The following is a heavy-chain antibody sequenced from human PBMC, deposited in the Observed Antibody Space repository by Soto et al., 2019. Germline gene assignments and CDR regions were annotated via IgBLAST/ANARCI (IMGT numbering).Heavy chain of an antibody. J-gene: IGHJ5*02. D-gene: IGHD1-26*01. Sequence: SETLSLTCTVSGASISSYYWSWIRQPPGKGLEWIGYIYYSGSTNYNPSLKSRVTISVDTSKNQFSLKLSSVTAADTAVYYCASYYRQGNWFDPWGQGTLVTVSS. CDR2: IYYSGST. V-gene: IGHV4-59*01. CDR3: ASYYRQGNWFDP. CDR1: GASISSYY.